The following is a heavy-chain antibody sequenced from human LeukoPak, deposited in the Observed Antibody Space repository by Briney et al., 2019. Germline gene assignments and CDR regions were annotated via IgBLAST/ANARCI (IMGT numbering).Heavy chain of an antibody. J-gene: IGHJ4*02. CDR2: ISSSLSSI. D-gene: IGHD5-12*01. V-gene: IGHV3-48*01. CDR3: VRGPRYSGYDYFDY. CDR1: GFTFSTHS. Sequence: GGSLRLSCAASGFTFSTHSVNWVRLAPGKGLEWVSYISSSLSSIYYADSVKGRFTISRDNAKNSLYLQMSSLRREDTTVYFCVRGPRYSGYDYFDYWGQGTLVTVSS.